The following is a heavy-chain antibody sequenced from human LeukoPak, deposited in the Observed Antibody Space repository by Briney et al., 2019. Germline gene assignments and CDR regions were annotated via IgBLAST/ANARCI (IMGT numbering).Heavy chain of an antibody. CDR2: TNRDGRST. V-gene: IGHV3-74*01. D-gene: IGHD3-3*01. CDR1: GFTFSSYW. CDR3: ARDSVEWYIFDY. Sequence: PGGSLRLSCAASGFTFSSYWMHWVRQAPGKGPVWVARTNRDGRSTAYADSVKGRFTISKDNAKNTLYLLMNSLRAEDTAVYYCARDSVEWYIFDYWGQGTLVTVSS. J-gene: IGHJ4*02.